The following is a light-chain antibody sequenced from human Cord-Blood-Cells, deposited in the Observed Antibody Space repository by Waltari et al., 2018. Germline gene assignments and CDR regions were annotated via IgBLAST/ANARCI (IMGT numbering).Light chain of an antibody. CDR1: SRAVGSYNL. J-gene: IGLJ2*01. Sequence: QSALTQPASVSGSPGQSTTISCTGTSRAVGSYNLASWYQQHPGKAPKLMIYEVSKRPSGVSNRFSGSKSGNTASLTISGLQAEDEADYYCCSYAGSSTVVFGGGTKLTVL. V-gene: IGLV2-23*02. CDR3: CSYAGSSTVV. CDR2: EVS.